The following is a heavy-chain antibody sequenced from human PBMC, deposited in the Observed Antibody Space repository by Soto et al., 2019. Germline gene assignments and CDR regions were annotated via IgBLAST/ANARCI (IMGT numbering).Heavy chain of an antibody. CDR2: ISWNSGSI. CDR1: GFTFDDYA. Sequence: GGSLRLSCAASGFTFDDYAMHWVRQAPGKGLEWVSGISWNSGSIGYADSVKGRFTISRDNAKNSLYLQMNSLRAEDTALYYCAKDGGDYYGSGGYYYYMDVWGKGTTVTVSS. D-gene: IGHD3-10*01. J-gene: IGHJ6*03. V-gene: IGHV3-9*01. CDR3: AKDGGDYYGSGGYYYYMDV.